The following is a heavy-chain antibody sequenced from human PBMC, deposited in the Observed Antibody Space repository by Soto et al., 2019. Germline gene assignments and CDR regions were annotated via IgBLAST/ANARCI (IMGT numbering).Heavy chain of an antibody. CDR1: GGSISSYY. CDR3: ARGSDYVWGSYRYHYYYGMDV. D-gene: IGHD3-16*02. Sequence: PSETLSLTCTVSGGSISSYYWSWIRQPPGKGLEWIGYIYYSGSTNYNPSLKSRVTISGDTSKNQFSLKLSSVTAADTAVYYCARGSDYVWGSYRYHYYYGMDVWGQGTTVTVTS. V-gene: IGHV4-59*01. CDR2: IYYSGST. J-gene: IGHJ6*02.